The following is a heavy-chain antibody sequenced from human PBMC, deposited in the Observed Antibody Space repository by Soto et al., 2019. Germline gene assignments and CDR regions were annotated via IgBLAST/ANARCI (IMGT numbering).Heavy chain of an antibody. V-gene: IGHV1-18*04. D-gene: IGHD3-10*01. CDR3: ARAEITMVRGVIITEALDI. CDR2: TSADNGDT. Sequence: ASVKVSCKASGYTFTRYGFSWVRQAPGQGLEWMAWTSADNGDTNYAPKLQGRVTLTTDTSTGTAYMELRSLRSDDTAVYYCARAEITMVRGVIITEALDIWGQGTMVTVSS. J-gene: IGHJ3*02. CDR1: GYTFTRYG.